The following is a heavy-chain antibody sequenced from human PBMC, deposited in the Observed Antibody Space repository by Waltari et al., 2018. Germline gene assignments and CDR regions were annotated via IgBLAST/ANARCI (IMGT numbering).Heavy chain of an antibody. J-gene: IGHJ5*02. CDR1: GYTFTSYG. CDR2: ISAYNGNT. CDR3: ARDRYYYGSGKIRSRGSWFDP. Sequence: QVQLVQSGAEVKKPGASVKVSCKASGYTFTSYGISWVRQAPGQGLEWMGWISAYNGNTNYAQKLQGRVTMTTDTSTSTAYMELRSLRSDDTAVYYCARDRYYYGSGKIRSRGSWFDPWGQGTLVTVSS. V-gene: IGHV1-18*01. D-gene: IGHD3-10*01.